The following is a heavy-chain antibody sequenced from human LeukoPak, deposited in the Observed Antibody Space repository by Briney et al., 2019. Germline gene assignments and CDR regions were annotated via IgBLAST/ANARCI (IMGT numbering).Heavy chain of an antibody. CDR3: AREYGHCSGGSCYFVGNWFDP. CDR2: INPNSGGT. CDR1: GYTFTGYY. V-gene: IGHV1-2*02. D-gene: IGHD2-15*01. J-gene: IGHJ5*02. Sequence: ASVKVSCKASGYTFTGYYMHWVRQAPGQGLEWMGWINPNSGGTNYAQKFQGRVTMTRDTSISTAYMELSRLRSDDTAVYYCAREYGHCSGGSCYFVGNWFDPWGQGTLVTVPS.